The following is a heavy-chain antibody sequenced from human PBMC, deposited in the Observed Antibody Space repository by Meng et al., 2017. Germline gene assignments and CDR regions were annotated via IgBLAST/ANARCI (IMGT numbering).Heavy chain of an antibody. V-gene: IGHV4-61*02. D-gene: IGHD2-15*01. CDR2: IYTSGST. Sequence: LRPSCTVPGGPISSGSYYWTWIRQPAGKGRGWMGRIYTSGSTHYNPSLKSLVTISVDTTKNQFFLKLSSVTAADTAVYYCAREGGLGYCSGGSCYLNWFDPWGQGTLVTVSS. CDR3: AREGGLGYCSGGSCYLNWFDP. CDR1: GGPISSGSYY. J-gene: IGHJ5*02.